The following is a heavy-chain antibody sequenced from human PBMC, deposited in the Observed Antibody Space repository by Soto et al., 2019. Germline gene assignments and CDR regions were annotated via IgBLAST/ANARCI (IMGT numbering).Heavy chain of an antibody. CDR3: ARGSSLNYGPDY. CDR2: IIPIFGTA. D-gene: IGHD3-10*01. V-gene: IGHV1-69*01. CDR1: GGTFSSYA. J-gene: IGHJ4*02. Sequence: QVQLVQSGAEVKKPGSSVKVSCKASGGTFSSYAISWVRQAPGQGLEWMGGIIPIFGTANYAQKYQGRVTITADESTSSAYMELSSLRSEDTAVYYFARGSSLNYGPDYWGQGTLVTVSS.